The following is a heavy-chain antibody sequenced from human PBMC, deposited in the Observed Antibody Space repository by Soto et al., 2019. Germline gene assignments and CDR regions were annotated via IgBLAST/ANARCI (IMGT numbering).Heavy chain of an antibody. D-gene: IGHD1-1*01. Sequence: QVQLQESGPGLVKPSETLSLTCTVSGGSVNSGTYYWNWIRQPPGKGLEWIGHMYNTGSTNYNPSLKSRVTTSVDTSKKQFFRNLRSVTAADTAIYYCARETRWPYALPQYYYYAMDVWGQGTTVTVSS. V-gene: IGHV4-61*01. CDR1: GGSVNSGTYY. CDR3: ARETRWPYALPQYYYYAMDV. CDR2: MYNTGST. J-gene: IGHJ6*02.